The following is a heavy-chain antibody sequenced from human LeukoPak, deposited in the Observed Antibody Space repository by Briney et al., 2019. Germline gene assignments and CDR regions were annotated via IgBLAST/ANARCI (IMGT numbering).Heavy chain of an antibody. D-gene: IGHD6-13*01. CDR2: MNPNSGNT. Sequence: ASVKVSCKASGGTFSSYAIRWVRQATGQGLEWMGWMNPNSGNTGYAQKFQGRVTITRNTSISTAYMELSSLRSEDTAVYYCARAPTHSSIMDVWGKGTTVTVSS. V-gene: IGHV1-8*03. J-gene: IGHJ6*04. CDR3: ARAPTHSSIMDV. CDR1: GGTFSSYA.